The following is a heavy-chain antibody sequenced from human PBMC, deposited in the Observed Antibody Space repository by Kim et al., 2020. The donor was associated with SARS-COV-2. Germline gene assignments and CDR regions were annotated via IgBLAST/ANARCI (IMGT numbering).Heavy chain of an antibody. Sequence: SETLSLTCTVSGGSISSSSYYWGWIRQPPGKGLEWIGSIYYSGSTYYNPSLKSRVTISVDTSKNQFSLKLSSVTAADTAVYYCARLVRALVRGVIGYWGQGTLVTVSS. V-gene: IGHV4-39*01. CDR2: IYYSGST. J-gene: IGHJ4*02. D-gene: IGHD3-10*01. CDR1: GGSISSSSYY. CDR3: ARLVRALVRGVIGY.